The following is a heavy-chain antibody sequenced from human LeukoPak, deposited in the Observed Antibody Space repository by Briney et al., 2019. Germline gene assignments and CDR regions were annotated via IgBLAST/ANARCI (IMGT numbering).Heavy chain of an antibody. V-gene: IGHV3-23*01. CDR3: ARSGGYCTNGVCYNEFDY. D-gene: IGHD2-8*01. J-gene: IGHJ4*02. CDR1: GFTFSSYA. Sequence: GGSLRLSCEASGFTFSSYAMSWVRQAPGKGLEWVSPFSGGGGPTYHADSVKGRFTISRDNSKNTLYLQMNSLRAEDTAVYYCARSGGYCTNGVCYNEFDYWGQGTLVTVSS. CDR2: FSGGGGPT.